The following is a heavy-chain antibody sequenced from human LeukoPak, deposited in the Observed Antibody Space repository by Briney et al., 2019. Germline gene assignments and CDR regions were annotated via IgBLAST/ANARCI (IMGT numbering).Heavy chain of an antibody. CDR2: MNPNSGNT. D-gene: IGHD2-2*02. Sequence: TSVKVSCKASGYTFTSYDINWVRQATGQGLEWMGWMNPNSGNTGYAQKLQGRVTITRNTSISTAYMELSSLRSEDTAVYYCARERYCSSTSCYTDAFGIWGQGTMVTVSS. J-gene: IGHJ3*02. CDR1: GYTFTSYD. CDR3: ARERYCSSTSCYTDAFGI. V-gene: IGHV1-8*03.